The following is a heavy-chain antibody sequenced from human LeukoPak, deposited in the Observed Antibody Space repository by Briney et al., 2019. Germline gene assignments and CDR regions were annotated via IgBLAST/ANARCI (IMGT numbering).Heavy chain of an antibody. CDR3: ARDRRSHCSSTSCYLDY. D-gene: IGHD2-2*01. Sequence: PGGSLRLSCAASGFTFSSYAMHWVRQAPGKGLEWVAVISYDGNNKYYADSVKGRFTISRDNSKNTLYLQMNSLRAEDTAVYYCARDRRSHCSSTSCYLDYWGQGTLVTVSS. V-gene: IGHV3-30*04. CDR2: ISYDGNNK. J-gene: IGHJ4*02. CDR1: GFTFSSYA.